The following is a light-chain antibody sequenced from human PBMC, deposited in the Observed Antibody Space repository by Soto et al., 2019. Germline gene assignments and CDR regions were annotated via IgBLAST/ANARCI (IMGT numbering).Light chain of an antibody. CDR1: QSISSY. CDR2: AAS. CDR3: QQANTFPLT. J-gene: IGKJ5*01. V-gene: IGKV1-39*01. Sequence: DIQMTQYPSSLSASVGDRVTVTCRASQSISSYLNWYQQKPGKAPKLLIYAASSLQSGVPSRFSGSGSGTDFTLTISSLQPEDFATYYCQQANTFPLTFGQGTRLEIK.